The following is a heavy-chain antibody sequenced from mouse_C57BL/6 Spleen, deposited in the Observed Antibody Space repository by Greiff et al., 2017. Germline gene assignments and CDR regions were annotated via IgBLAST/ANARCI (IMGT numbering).Heavy chain of an antibody. Sequence: VQRVESGAELARPGASVKLSCKASGYTFTSYGISWVKQRTGQGLEWIGEIYPRSGNTYYNEKFKGKATLTADKSSSTAYMELRSLTSEDSAVYFCARKLGFITTVVATPLDYWGQGTTLTVSS. V-gene: IGHV1-81*01. J-gene: IGHJ2*01. D-gene: IGHD1-1*01. CDR2: IYPRSGNT. CDR1: GYTFTSYG. CDR3: ARKLGFITTVVATPLDY.